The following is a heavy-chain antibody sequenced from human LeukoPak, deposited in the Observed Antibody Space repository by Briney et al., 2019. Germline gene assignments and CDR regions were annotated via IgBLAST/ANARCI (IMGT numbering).Heavy chain of an antibody. CDR3: ANALPDYYGMDV. Sequence: RGSLRLSCVASGVTFSRYMMHWVRQAPGKGLVWVSRINRDGRSTSYADSVKGRFTISRDNAKNTMYLRMNSLRVEDTAVYYCANALPDYYGMDVWGQGTTVTVSS. CDR1: GVTFSRYM. J-gene: IGHJ6*02. CDR2: INRDGRST. V-gene: IGHV3-74*01.